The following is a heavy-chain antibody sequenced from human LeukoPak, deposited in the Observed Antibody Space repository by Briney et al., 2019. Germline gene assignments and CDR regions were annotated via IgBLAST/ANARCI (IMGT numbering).Heavy chain of an antibody. CDR2: ISGSGGST. CDR3: AKSPYPSNPSPHGYFDP. CDR1: GFTFRNYA. Sequence: GGSLRLSCAASGFTFRNYAMSWVRQAPGKGLEWVSVISGSGGSTNYSDSVKGRFTVSRDNSKRTLYLQMNSLRAEDTAVFYCAKSPYPSNPSPHGYFDPGGQGSLVTVSS. V-gene: IGHV3-23*01. J-gene: IGHJ5*02. D-gene: IGHD2-2*01.